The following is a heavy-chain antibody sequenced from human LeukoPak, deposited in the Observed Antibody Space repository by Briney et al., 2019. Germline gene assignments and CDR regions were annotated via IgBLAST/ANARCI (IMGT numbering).Heavy chain of an antibody. CDR1: GYTFTGYY. CDR2: INPNSGGT. J-gene: IGHJ5*02. Sequence: ASVRVSCKASGYTFTGYYVHWVRQAPGQGLEWMGWINPNSGGTNYAQKFRGRVTMTRDTSISTAYMELSRLRSDDTAVYYCARFEDFWMFDPWGQGTLLTVSS. D-gene: IGHD3-3*01. V-gene: IGHV1-2*02. CDR3: ARFEDFWMFDP.